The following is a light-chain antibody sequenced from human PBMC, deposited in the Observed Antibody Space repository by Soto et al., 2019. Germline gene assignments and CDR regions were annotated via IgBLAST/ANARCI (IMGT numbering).Light chain of an antibody. CDR3: QQYGSSSYT. CDR2: AAS. Sequence: EIVLTQSPATLPLSPGERATLSCRASQSISSSYLAWYQQKPGQAPRLLIYAASSRATGIPDRFSGSGSGTDFTLTISRLEPEDFAVYYCQQYGSSSYTFGQGTQLEIK. J-gene: IGKJ2*01. CDR1: QSISSSY. V-gene: IGKV3-20*01.